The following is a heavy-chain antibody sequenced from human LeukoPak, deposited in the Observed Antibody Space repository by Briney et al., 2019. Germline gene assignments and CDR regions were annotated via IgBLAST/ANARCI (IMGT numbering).Heavy chain of an antibody. V-gene: IGHV4-34*01. CDR3: ARATTPQYCSSTSCRLYFDY. Sequence: KSSETLSLTCAVYGGSFSGYYWSWIRQPPGKGLEWIGEINHSGSTNYNPSLKSRVTISVDTSKNQFSLKLSSVTAADTAVYCCARATTPQYCSSTSCRLYFDYWGQGTLVTVSS. CDR1: GGSFSGYY. CDR2: INHSGST. D-gene: IGHD2-2*01. J-gene: IGHJ4*02.